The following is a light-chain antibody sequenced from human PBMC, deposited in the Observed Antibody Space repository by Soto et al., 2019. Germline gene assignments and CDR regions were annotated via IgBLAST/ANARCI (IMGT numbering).Light chain of an antibody. Sequence: DIQMTQSPSTLSASVGDRVTITCRASQSISNWLAWYQQKPGKAPKLLIYKASSLESGVPSRFSGSGSGTEFTLTISSLQPDDFATYYCQQYNSSPTFGQETKVEIK. CDR2: KAS. V-gene: IGKV1-5*03. CDR3: QQYNSSPT. CDR1: QSISNW. J-gene: IGKJ1*01.